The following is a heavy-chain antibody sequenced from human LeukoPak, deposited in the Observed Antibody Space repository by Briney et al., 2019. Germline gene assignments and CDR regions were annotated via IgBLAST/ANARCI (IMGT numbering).Heavy chain of an antibody. Sequence: SKTLSLTCTVSGGSISSGSYYWSWIRQPPGKGLEWIGEINHSGSTNYNPSLKSRVTISVDTSKNQFSLKLSSVTAADTAVYYCARDPDYGSGSPTIFDYWGQGTLVTVSS. J-gene: IGHJ4*02. CDR3: ARDPDYGSGSPTIFDY. CDR2: INHSGST. D-gene: IGHD3-10*01. CDR1: GGSISSGSYY. V-gene: IGHV4-39*07.